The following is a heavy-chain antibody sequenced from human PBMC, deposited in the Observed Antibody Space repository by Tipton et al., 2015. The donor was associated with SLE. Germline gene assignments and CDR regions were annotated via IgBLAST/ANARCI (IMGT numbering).Heavy chain of an antibody. D-gene: IGHD2-15*01. Sequence: TLSLTCTVSGGSISSSSYYWNWIRQPAGKGLEWIGRIYNSGSTNYNSSLKSRVTISVDTSKNHFSRKLSSVTAADTALYYCARSASSNLHYMDVWGKGTTVTISS. CDR3: ARSASSNLHYMDV. V-gene: IGHV4-61*02. CDR1: GGSISSSSYY. CDR2: IYNSGST. J-gene: IGHJ6*03.